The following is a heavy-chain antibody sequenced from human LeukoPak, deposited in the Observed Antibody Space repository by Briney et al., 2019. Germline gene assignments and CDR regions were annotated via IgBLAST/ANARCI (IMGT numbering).Heavy chain of an antibody. CDR1: GGSVSTYY. J-gene: IGHJ3*02. Sequence: KPSETLSLTCTVSGGSVSTYYWSWIRQPPGKGLEWIGYIYYSGSTNYNPSLKSRVTISVDTSKNQFSLKLSSVTAADTAVSYCARGPSGSYYLSGAFDIWGQGTMVTVSS. CDR2: IYYSGST. CDR3: ARGPSGSYYLSGAFDI. D-gene: IGHD1-26*01. V-gene: IGHV4-59*02.